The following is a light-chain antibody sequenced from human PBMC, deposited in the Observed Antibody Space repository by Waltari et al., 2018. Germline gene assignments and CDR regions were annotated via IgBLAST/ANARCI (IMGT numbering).Light chain of an antibody. CDR2: KAS. CDR1: ENINSW. J-gene: IGKJ1*01. Sequence: DTQLTQSPSTLSASVGDSVTITCRASENINSWLAWFQQKPGKAPNLLIYKASTLESGVPARFSGSGFGTKFTLTISSLQPNDFATYYCQQYNTLPRTFGQGTRVEI. V-gene: IGKV1-5*03. CDR3: QQYNTLPRT.